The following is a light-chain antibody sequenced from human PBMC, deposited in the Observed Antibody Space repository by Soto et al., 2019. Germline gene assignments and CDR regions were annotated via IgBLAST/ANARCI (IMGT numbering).Light chain of an antibody. CDR2: WAS. Sequence: DIVMTQSPDSLAVSLGERATINCKSSPSVLYSSNNKNYLAWYQQKPGQPPKLLIYWASTRESGVPDRFSGSGSGTVFTLTISSLQAEDVAVYYCQQYYTTPLTFGGGTKVEIK. CDR3: QQYYTTPLT. J-gene: IGKJ4*01. V-gene: IGKV4-1*01. CDR1: PSVLYSSNNKNY.